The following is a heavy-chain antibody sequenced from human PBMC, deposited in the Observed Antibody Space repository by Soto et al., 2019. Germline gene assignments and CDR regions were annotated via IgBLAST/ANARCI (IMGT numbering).Heavy chain of an antibody. CDR3: ARSGSSWNLREFDS. CDR2: ISAYNGNI. CDR1: AYTFTNYG. Sequence: AAVKVSCKGSAYTFTNYGISRVRPARGPGLEWMGWISAYNGNINYAQKFRGRVTMTTDTSTSSAYLEVRSLRSDDTAVYYCARSGSSWNLREFDSWGQGTLVTVSS. J-gene: IGHJ4*02. V-gene: IGHV1-18*01. D-gene: IGHD6-13*01.